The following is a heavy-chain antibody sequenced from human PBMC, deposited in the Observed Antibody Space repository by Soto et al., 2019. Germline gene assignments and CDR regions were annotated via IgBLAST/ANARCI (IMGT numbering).Heavy chain of an antibody. CDR2: ISGSGGST. J-gene: IGHJ4*02. Sequence: PGGSLRLSCAASGFTFRSCWMNWVRQAPGEGLEWVSGISGSGGSTYYADSVKGRFTISRDNSKNTLYLQMNSLRAEDTAVYYCAKEGSSSWENEYYFDYWGQGTLVTVSS. V-gene: IGHV3-23*01. CDR1: GFTFRSCW. CDR3: AKEGSSSWENEYYFDY. D-gene: IGHD6-13*01.